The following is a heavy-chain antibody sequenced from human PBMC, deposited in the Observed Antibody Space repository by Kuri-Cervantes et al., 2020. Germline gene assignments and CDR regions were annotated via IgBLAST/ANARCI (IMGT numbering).Heavy chain of an antibody. CDR2: ITSSSTYM. Sequence: GESLKISCAASGFTFSSYSMNWVRQAPGKGLEWASSITSSSTYMYYADSLKGRFTISRDNAKNSLYLQMNSLRAEDTAVYYCARDSGNRFLPNYYYYYYMDVWGKGTTVTVSS. CDR3: ARDSGNRFLPNYYYYYYMDV. V-gene: IGHV3-21*01. D-gene: IGHD2/OR15-2a*01. J-gene: IGHJ6*03. CDR1: GFTFSSYS.